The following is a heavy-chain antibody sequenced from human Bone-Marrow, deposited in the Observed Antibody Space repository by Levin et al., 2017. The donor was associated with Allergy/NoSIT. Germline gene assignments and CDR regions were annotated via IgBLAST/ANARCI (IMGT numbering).Heavy chain of an antibody. CDR3: ARGAGVFDTRGGFDV. CDR2: VSYSGGT. D-gene: IGHD3-9*01. CDR1: GGSISGHY. V-gene: IGHV4-59*11. J-gene: IGHJ3*01. Sequence: TSETLSLTCTVSGGSISGHYWHWIRQAPGKGLEWIGYVSYSGGTNYTPSLKRRLTISVDTSKSQVSLRLTSLTAADTAVFFCARGAGVFDTRGGFDVWGQGAMVIVSS.